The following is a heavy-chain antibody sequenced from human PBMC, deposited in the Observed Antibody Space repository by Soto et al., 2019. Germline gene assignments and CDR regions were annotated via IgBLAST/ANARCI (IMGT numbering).Heavy chain of an antibody. CDR3: AKLWGYYFEF. CDR2: IYTRGTT. D-gene: IGHD2-21*01. Sequence: GGSLRLSCSASGFSVNNNYMTWVRQAPGRRPEWVAVIYTRGTTHYADFATGRFTFSRDNSKNTLYLQMDSLRPEDTAAYYCAKLWGYYFEFWGQGTLVTVSS. J-gene: IGHJ4*02. CDR1: GFSVNNNY. V-gene: IGHV3-53*01.